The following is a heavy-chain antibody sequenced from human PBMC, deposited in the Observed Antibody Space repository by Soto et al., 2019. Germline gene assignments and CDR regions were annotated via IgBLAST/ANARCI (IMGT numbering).Heavy chain of an antibody. CDR3: AKEGVTGTTWPWGYYYYGMDV. CDR1: VFTFISYG. D-gene: IGHD1-7*01. J-gene: IGHJ6*02. Sequence: GWSLRLSCASSVFTFISYGMHWVRQAPGKGLEWVAVISYDGSNKYYADSVKGRFTISRDNSKNTLYLQMNSLRAEDTAVYYCAKEGVTGTTWPWGYYYYGMDVWGQGTTVTVSS. V-gene: IGHV3-30*18. CDR2: ISYDGSNK.